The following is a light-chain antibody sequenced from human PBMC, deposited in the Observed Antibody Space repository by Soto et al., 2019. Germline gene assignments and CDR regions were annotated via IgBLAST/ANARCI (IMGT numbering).Light chain of an antibody. CDR1: QSVGTY. CDR2: ATS. J-gene: IGKJ4*01. V-gene: IGKV3-11*01. CDR3: LQRSEWPLT. Sequence: IVLTQSPAILSLSPGERATLSCRASQSVGTYLTWYQQKVGQAPRLLIYATSNRATGIPGRFSGSGSGTDFTLTISSLEPEDFAVYYCLQRSEWPLTFGGGTKVEIK.